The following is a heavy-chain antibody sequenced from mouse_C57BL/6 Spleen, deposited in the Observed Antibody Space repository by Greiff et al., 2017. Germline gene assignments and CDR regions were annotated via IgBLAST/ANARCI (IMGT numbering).Heavy chain of an antibody. D-gene: IGHD1-1*01. CDR1: GYTFTSYW. Sequence: QVQLQQPGAELVKPEASVKLSCKASGYTFTSYWMHWVKQRPGQGLEWIGMIHPNSGSTNYNEKFKSKATLTVDKSSSTAYMQLSSLTSEDSAVYYCARDYYGSSYGAMDYWGQGTSVTVSS. CDR3: ARDYYGSSYGAMDY. V-gene: IGHV1-64*01. J-gene: IGHJ4*01. CDR2: IHPNSGST.